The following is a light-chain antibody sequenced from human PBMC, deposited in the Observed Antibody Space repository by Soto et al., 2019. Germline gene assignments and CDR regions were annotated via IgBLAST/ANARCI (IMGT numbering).Light chain of an antibody. V-gene: IGKV3-15*01. CDR2: GAS. CDR1: QSVSSN. CDR3: KQHNNLPPWT. J-gene: IGKJ1*01. Sequence: EIVMTQSPATLSVSPGERATLSCRASQSVSSNLAWYQQKPGQAPRLLMYGASTRATGIPDRFSGSGSGTEFTLTISSLHSEDFAVYYCKQHNNLPPWTFGQGTKVEIK.